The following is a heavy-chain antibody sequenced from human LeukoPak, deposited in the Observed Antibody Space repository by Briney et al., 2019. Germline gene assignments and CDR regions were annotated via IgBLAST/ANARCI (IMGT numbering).Heavy chain of an antibody. Sequence: ASVKVSCKASGYTFTSYYMHWVRQAPGQGLEWMGIINPSGGSTSYAQKFQGRVTMTRDTSTSTVYMELSSLRSEDTAVYYCARGSEIDRQQLGENLGYWGQGTLVTVSS. CDR2: INPSGGST. V-gene: IGHV1-46*01. CDR3: ARGSEIDRQQLGENLGY. D-gene: IGHD6-13*01. CDR1: GYTFTSYY. J-gene: IGHJ4*02.